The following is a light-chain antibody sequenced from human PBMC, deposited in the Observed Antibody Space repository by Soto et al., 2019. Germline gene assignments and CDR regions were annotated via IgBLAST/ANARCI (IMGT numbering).Light chain of an antibody. V-gene: IGLV2-11*01. Sequence: QSVLTQPRSVSGSPGQSVTISCTGTSSDVGDYNYVSWYQQHPGKAPKLMIYDVSERPSGVPDRFSGSKSGNTASLTISGLQAEDEADYYCCSYAGSYTGVFGGGTKVTVL. J-gene: IGLJ3*02. CDR1: SSDVGDYNY. CDR2: DVS. CDR3: CSYAGSYTGV.